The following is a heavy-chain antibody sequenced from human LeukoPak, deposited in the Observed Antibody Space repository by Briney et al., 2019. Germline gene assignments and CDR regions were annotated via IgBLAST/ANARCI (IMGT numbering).Heavy chain of an antibody. CDR1: GYSISSGYY. D-gene: IGHD5-18*01. CDR2: MYHSGST. Sequence: SETLSLTCAVSGYSISSGYYWGWIRQPPGKGLEWIASMYHSGSTYYNPSLKSQVTISVDTSKNHFSLKLSSVTAADTAVYYCARVETRGAFDIWGQGTMVTVSS. V-gene: IGHV4-38-2*01. J-gene: IGHJ3*02. CDR3: ARVETRGAFDI.